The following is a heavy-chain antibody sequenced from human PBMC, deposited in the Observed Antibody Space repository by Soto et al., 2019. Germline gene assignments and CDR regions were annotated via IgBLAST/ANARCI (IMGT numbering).Heavy chain of an antibody. J-gene: IGHJ6*02. CDR2: ISGSGGST. Sequence: SLRLSCAASGFTFSSYAMSWVRQAPGKGLEWVSAISGSGGSTYYADSVKGRFTISRDNAKNTLYLQMNSLRAEDTAVYYCARGSPTEVADYYYYGMDVWGQGTTVTVSS. CDR3: ARGSPTEVADYYYYGMDV. D-gene: IGHD6-19*01. V-gene: IGHV3-23*01. CDR1: GFTFSSYA.